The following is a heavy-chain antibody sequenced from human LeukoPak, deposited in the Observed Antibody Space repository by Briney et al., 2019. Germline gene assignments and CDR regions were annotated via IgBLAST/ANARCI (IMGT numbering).Heavy chain of an antibody. CDR1: GGSISSYY. CDR2: IYYSGST. V-gene: IGHV4-59*12. J-gene: IGHJ4*02. Sequence: SETLSLTCTVSGGSISSYYWSWIRQPPGKGLEWIGYIYYSGSTNYNPSLKSRVTISVDTSKNQFSLKLSSVTAADTAVYYCARGSVFGASSGLFDYWGQGTLVTVSS. CDR3: ARGSVFGASSGLFDY. D-gene: IGHD3-22*01.